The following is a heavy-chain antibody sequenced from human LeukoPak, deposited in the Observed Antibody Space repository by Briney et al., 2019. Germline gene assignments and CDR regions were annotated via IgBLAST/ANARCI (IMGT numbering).Heavy chain of an antibody. CDR3: AKVDNYYGSGSMDV. J-gene: IGHJ6*02. D-gene: IGHD3-10*01. V-gene: IGHV3-23*01. Sequence: GGSLRLSCAASGFTFSSHAMSWVRQAPGKGPEWVSAIGGSGGSTYYADSVKGRFTISRDNSKNTLFLQMNSLRAEDTAVYYCAKVDNYYGSGSMDVWGQGTTVTVSS. CDR2: IGGSGGST. CDR1: GFTFSSHA.